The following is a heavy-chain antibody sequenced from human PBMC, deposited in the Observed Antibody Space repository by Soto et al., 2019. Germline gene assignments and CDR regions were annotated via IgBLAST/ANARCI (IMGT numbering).Heavy chain of an antibody. CDR3: ARERQGESRPY. CDR2: VSAYNRNT. Sequence: QVQLVQSGAEVKKPGASVKVSCEAYGYTFRNYGITWVRQAPGQGLEWMGWVSAYNRNTNYAQKCQERVTMTTDTSTSTAYMELRSRRSDDTAIDFCARERQGESRPYWGQGTLVTVSS. V-gene: IGHV1-18*01. CDR1: GYTFRNYG. J-gene: IGHJ4*02. D-gene: IGHD3-10*01.